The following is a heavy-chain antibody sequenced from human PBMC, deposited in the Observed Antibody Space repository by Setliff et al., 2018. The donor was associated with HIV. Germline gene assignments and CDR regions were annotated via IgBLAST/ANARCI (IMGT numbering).Heavy chain of an antibody. D-gene: IGHD1-1*01. V-gene: IGHV1-8*02. CDR2: MNPNSGNT. CDR1: GYTFTNYD. J-gene: IGHJ4*02. Sequence: ASVKVSCKASGYTFTNYDINWVRQATGQGLEWMGRMNPNSGNTEYAQQFQGRVTMTRNTSISTAYMELSSLRPEDTAIYYCARGHSGNDYWGQGTLVTVSS. CDR3: ARGHSGNDY.